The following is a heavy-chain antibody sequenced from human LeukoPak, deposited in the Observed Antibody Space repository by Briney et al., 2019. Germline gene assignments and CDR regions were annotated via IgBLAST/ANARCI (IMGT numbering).Heavy chain of an antibody. CDR2: ISSSSSYI. V-gene: IGHV3-21*05. CDR1: GFTFSSYE. D-gene: IGHD7-27*01. Sequence: SGGSLRLSCAASGFTFSSYEVNWVRHAPGKGLEWVSYISSSSSYIYYADSVKGRFTISRDNAKNSLYLQMNSLRAEDTAVYYCARMGIGYYFDYWGQGTLVTVSS. CDR3: ARMGIGYYFDY. J-gene: IGHJ4*02.